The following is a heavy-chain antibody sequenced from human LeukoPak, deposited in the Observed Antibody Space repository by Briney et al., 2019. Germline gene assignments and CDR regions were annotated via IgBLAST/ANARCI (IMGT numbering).Heavy chain of an antibody. CDR3: ARESPLRWYQAEYFQH. D-gene: IGHD4-23*01. CDR2: IYSGGST. CDR1: ELTLSSNY. V-gene: IGHV3-66*01. J-gene: IGHJ1*01. Sequence: GGSLRLSCAASELTLSSNYMSWIRQAPGRGLEWVSFIYSGGSTYYADSVKGRFTISRDNSKNTLYLQMNSLRAEDTAVYYCARESPLRWYQAEYFQHWGQGTLVTVSS.